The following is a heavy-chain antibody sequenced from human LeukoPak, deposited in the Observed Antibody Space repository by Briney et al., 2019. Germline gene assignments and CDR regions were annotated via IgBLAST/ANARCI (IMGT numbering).Heavy chain of an antibody. V-gene: IGHV3-33*06. CDR2: IWYDGNKK. Sequence: GTSLRLSCAASGFTFSTYGMNWVRQAPGKGLEWVAVIWYDGNKKYYADSVKGRFTIPRDNSRNTLYLQMNSLRAEDTAVYYCAKDSPRTGYKSGWPFDYWGPGTLVTVSS. D-gene: IGHD6-19*01. J-gene: IGHJ4*02. CDR3: AKDSPRTGYKSGWPFDY. CDR1: GFTFSTYG.